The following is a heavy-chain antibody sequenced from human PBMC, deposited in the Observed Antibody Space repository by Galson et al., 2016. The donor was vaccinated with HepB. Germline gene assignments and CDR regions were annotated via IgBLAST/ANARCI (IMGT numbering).Heavy chain of an antibody. Sequence: SLRLSCAASGFTFSNYSMNWVRQAPGQGLEWVSFISITSGNKYYADSFKGRVTIPRDTAKNPLYLQMSSLRAEDTAVYYCARPLGGNRRYFDLWGRGTQVTVSS. V-gene: IGHV3-21*01. CDR1: GFTFSNYS. CDR2: ISITSGNK. D-gene: IGHD3-16*01. J-gene: IGHJ2*01. CDR3: ARPLGGNRRYFDL.